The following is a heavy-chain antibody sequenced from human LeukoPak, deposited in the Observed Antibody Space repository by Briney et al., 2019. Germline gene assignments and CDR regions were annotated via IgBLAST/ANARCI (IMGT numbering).Heavy chain of an antibody. V-gene: IGHV5-10-1*01. CDR1: GYSFTNYW. CDR3: ARVGEWWLVHNWCDP. D-gene: IGHD6-19*01. CDR2: IDPRDSYS. Sequence: GESLKISCKGFGYSFTNYWSTWVRQMPGKGLEGLGRIDPRDSYSNYSPSFRGHVTIAVDKSIHTVYLHWNSPKASATSIYSGARVGEWWLVHNWCDPWGQGTLVTVSS. J-gene: IGHJ5*02.